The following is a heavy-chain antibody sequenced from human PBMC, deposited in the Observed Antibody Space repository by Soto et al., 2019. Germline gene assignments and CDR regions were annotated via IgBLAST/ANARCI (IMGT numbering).Heavy chain of an antibody. D-gene: IGHD3-9*01. CDR1: GGSFSGYY. CDR2: INHSGST. V-gene: IGHV4-34*01. CDR3: ARGLQLRYFDWLFPKIDY. Sequence: PSETLSLTCAVYGGSFSGYYWSWIRQPPGKGLEWIGEINHSGSTNYNPSLKSPVTISVDTSKNQFSLKLSSVTAADTAVYYCARGLQLRYFDWLFPKIDYWGQGTLVTVSS. J-gene: IGHJ4*02.